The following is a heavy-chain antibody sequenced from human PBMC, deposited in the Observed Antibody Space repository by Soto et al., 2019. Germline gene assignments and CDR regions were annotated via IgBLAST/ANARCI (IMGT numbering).Heavy chain of an antibody. J-gene: IGHJ6*02. CDR2: IYPSGSDT. Sequence: GESLKISCKGAGYSFSTFWIGWVRQLPGKGLEWMGIIYPSGSDTRYSPSFQGQVTISADKSSRTAYLQWSSLKASDSAMYYCARLPQDYYYHGMYVWGQGTKVTVSS. CDR1: GYSFSTFW. V-gene: IGHV5-51*01. CDR3: ARLPQDYYYHGMYV.